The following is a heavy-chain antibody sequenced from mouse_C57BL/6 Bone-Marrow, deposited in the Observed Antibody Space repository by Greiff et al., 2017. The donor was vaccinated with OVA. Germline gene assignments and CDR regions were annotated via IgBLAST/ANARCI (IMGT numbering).Heavy chain of an antibody. CDR3: APPGGSSYGWFAY. V-gene: IGHV14-3*01. CDR2: IDPANGNT. J-gene: IGHJ3*01. Sequence: EVKLQESVAELVRPGASVKLSCTASGFNIKNTYMHWVKQRPEQGLEWIGRIDPANGNTKYAPKFQGKATITADTSSNTAYLQLSSLTSEDTAIYYCAPPGGSSYGWFAYWGQGTLVTVSA. D-gene: IGHD1-1*01. CDR1: GFNIKNTY.